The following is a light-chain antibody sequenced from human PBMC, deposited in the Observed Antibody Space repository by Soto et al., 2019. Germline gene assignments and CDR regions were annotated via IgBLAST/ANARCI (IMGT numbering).Light chain of an antibody. V-gene: IGKV3-20*01. Sequence: EIVLTQSPGTLSLSPGEGATLSCRASQSVRNNYLAWYQQKPGQAPRLPIFGASTRATGIPDKFSGSGSGTDFTLTISRLEPEDFAVYYCQQYTSSPRTFGQGTKVEIK. CDR2: GAS. CDR1: QSVRNNY. J-gene: IGKJ1*01. CDR3: QQYTSSPRT.